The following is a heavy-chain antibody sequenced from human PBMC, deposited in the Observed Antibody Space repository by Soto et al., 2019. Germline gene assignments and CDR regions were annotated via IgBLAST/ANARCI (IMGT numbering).Heavy chain of an antibody. CDR1: GGSISSSSYY. CDR3: ARQTGGFESYFDY. CDR2: IYHSGGT. Sequence: QLQLQESGPGLVKPSETLSLTCTVSGGSISSSSYYWGWIRQPPGKELEWIGAIYHSGGTYYHPSLKRRVTVSVHTSKTQFPRRLTPLTAADTAVYFCARQTGGFESYFDYWGQGTLGSVSS. J-gene: IGHJ4*02. D-gene: IGHD3-16*01. V-gene: IGHV4-39*01.